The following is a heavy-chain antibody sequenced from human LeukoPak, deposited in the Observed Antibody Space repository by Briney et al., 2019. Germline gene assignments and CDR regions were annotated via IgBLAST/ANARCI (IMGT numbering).Heavy chain of an antibody. CDR1: GFTFSSYW. J-gene: IGHJ3*02. D-gene: IGHD1-14*01. CDR2: IKQDGSEK. Sequence: GGSLRLSCAASGFTFSSYWMNWVRQAPGKGLEWVANIKQDGSEKYYVDSVKGRFTISRDNSKNTLYLQMNSLRAEDTAVYYCARDLGTGADAFDIRGQGTMVTVSS. CDR3: ARDLGTGADAFDI. V-gene: IGHV3-7*03.